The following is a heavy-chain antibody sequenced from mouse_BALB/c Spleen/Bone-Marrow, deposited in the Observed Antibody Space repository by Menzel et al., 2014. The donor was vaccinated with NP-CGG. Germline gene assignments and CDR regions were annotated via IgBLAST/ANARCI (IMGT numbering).Heavy chain of an antibody. CDR3: ATGTFAY. CDR1: GFTFSSYT. CDR2: ISNGGGST. J-gene: IGHJ3*01. V-gene: IGHV5-12-2*01. D-gene: IGHD4-1*01. Sequence: EVQGVESGGGLVQPGGSLKLSCAASGFTFSSYTMSWVRQTPEKRLEWVAYISNGGGSTYYPDTVKGRFTISGDNAKNTLYLQMSSLKSEDTAMYYCATGTFAYWGQGTLVTVSA.